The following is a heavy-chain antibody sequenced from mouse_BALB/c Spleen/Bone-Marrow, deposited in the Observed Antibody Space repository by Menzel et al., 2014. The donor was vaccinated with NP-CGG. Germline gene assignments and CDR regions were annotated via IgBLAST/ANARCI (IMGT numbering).Heavy chain of an antibody. CDR2: INPESNTI. V-gene: IGHV4-1*02. Sequence: EVKLMESGGGLVQPGGSLKLSCAASGFDFSRDWMSWVRQAPGKGLQWIGEINPESNTINYTPSLKDKFIISGDNAKNTLYLQMSKVRSEDTALYCCARLGYYGWFAYWGQGTLVTVSA. CDR1: GFDFSRDW. CDR3: ARLGYYGWFAY. J-gene: IGHJ3*01. D-gene: IGHD2-3*01.